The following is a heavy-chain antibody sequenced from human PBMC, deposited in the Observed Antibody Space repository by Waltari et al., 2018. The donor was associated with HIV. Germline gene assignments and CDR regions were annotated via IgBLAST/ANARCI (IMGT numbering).Heavy chain of an antibody. V-gene: IGHV4-38-2*01. CDR2: IPHSGST. D-gene: IGHD2-15*01. Sequence: QVQLQESGPGLVKPSETLSLTCAVSGYPISSGYYWGWIRQPPGKGLEWIGSIPHSGSTYYNPSLKSRVTLSVDTSKNHFSLKLNSVTAADKAVYYCAGEVGYGSGGTCYSGWFDPWGQGTLVTVSS. CDR1: GYPISSGYY. J-gene: IGHJ5*02. CDR3: AGEVGYGSGGTCYSGWFDP.